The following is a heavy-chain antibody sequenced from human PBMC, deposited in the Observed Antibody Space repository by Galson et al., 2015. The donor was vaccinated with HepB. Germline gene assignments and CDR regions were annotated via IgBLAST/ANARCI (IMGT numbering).Heavy chain of an antibody. Sequence: SLRLSCAASGFTFSSYSMNWVRQAPGKGLEWVSSISSSSSYIYYADSVKGRFTISRDNSKNTLYLQMNRLRVEDTAVYYCAKDLNWRYFDLWGRGTLVTVSS. CDR2: ISSSSSYI. J-gene: IGHJ2*01. CDR1: GFTFSSYS. CDR3: AKDLNWRYFDL. V-gene: IGHV3-21*04. D-gene: IGHD1-1*01.